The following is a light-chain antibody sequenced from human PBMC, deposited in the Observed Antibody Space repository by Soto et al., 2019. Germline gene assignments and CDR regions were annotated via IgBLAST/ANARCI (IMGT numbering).Light chain of an antibody. CDR3: CSYAGSYTRV. Sequence: QSVLTQPRSVSGSPGQSVTISCTGTSSDVGGYNYVSWYQQHPGKAPELMIYDVSKRPSGVPDRFSGSKSGNTASLTISGLQAEDEADYYCCSYAGSYTRVFGGGTQLTVL. CDR2: DVS. CDR1: SSDVGGYNY. J-gene: IGLJ3*02. V-gene: IGLV2-11*01.